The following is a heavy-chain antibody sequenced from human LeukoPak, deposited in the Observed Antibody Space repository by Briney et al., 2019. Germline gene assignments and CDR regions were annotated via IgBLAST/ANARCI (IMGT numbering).Heavy chain of an antibody. D-gene: IGHD1-26*01. Sequence: SQTLSLTCAISGDSVSSNSATWNWIRQSPSGGLEWLGRTYYKSKWYNDYAVSVKSRITINSDTSKNQFSLQLSSVTPEDTAVYYCARVSSPWSPRDAFDIWGQGTVVTVSS. CDR2: TYYKSKWYN. J-gene: IGHJ3*02. CDR3: ARVSSPWSPRDAFDI. CDR1: GDSVSSNSAT. V-gene: IGHV6-1*01.